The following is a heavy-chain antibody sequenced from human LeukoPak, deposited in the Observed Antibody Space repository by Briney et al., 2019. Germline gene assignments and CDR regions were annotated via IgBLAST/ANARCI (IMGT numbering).Heavy chain of an antibody. D-gene: IGHD3-3*01. V-gene: IGHV4-39*01. Sequence: SETLSLTCTVSGGSISSSSYYWGWIRQPPGTGLEWIGSIYYSGSTYYNPSLKSRVTISVDTSKNQFSLKLSSVTAADTAVYYCARHNYYDFWSGMGGYGNWFDPWGQGTLVTVSS. CDR2: IYYSGST. J-gene: IGHJ5*02. CDR1: GGSISSSSYY. CDR3: ARHNYYDFWSGMGGYGNWFDP.